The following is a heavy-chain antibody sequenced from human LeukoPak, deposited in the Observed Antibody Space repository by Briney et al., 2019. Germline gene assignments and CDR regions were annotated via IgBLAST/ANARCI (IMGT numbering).Heavy chain of an antibody. CDR2: ISASGGST. J-gene: IGHJ2*01. Sequence: GGSLRLSCAASGFTFSSYAMSWVRQAPGKGLEWVSAISASGGSTNNADSVKGRFTISRDNSKSILYLQMNSLRAEDTAVYYCAKISLYDFWSGYYKPYWYFDLWGRGTLVTVSS. CDR1: GFTFSSYA. V-gene: IGHV3-23*01. CDR3: AKISLYDFWSGYYKPYWYFDL. D-gene: IGHD3-3*01.